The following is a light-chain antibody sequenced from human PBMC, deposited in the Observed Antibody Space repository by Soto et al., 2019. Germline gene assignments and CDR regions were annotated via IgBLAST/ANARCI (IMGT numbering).Light chain of an antibody. J-gene: IGLJ3*02. V-gene: IGLV8-61*01. Sequence: QTVVTQEPSFPVSPGRTVTLTCGLSSGSVSTSYYPSWYQQTPGQAPRTLIYSTNTRSSGVPDRFSGSILGNKAALTITGAQADDESDYYCVLYMGSGIWVFGGGPSSPS. CDR2: STN. CDR1: SGSVSTSYY. CDR3: VLYMGSGIWV.